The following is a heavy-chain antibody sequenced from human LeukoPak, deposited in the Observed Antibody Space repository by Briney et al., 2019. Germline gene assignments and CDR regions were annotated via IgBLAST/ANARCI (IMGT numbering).Heavy chain of an antibody. D-gene: IGHD3-10*01. J-gene: IGHJ4*02. V-gene: IGHV3-74*01. CDR1: GFTFSSYW. CDR3: ATEPRGVRGVIIRKN. CDR2: INSGGSGT. Sequence: GGSLRLSCAASGFTFSSYWMHWVRQAPGKGLVWVSRINSGGSGTSYADSVKGRFTISRDNAKNMLYLQMNSLRAEDTAVYYCATEPRGVRGVIIRKNWGQGTLVTVSS.